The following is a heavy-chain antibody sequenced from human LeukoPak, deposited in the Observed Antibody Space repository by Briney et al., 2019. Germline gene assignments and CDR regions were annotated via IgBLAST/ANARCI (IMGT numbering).Heavy chain of an antibody. Sequence: PSETLSLTCTVSGGSISGTDLYWGWIRQPPGRGLEWIGYIYYSGSTNYNPSLKSRVTISVDTSKNQFSLKLSSVTAADTAVYYCASDSGSDYSNYFVYWGQGTLVTVSS. V-gene: IGHV4-61*05. CDR2: IYYSGST. CDR1: GGSISGTDLY. CDR3: ASDSGSDYSNYFVY. J-gene: IGHJ4*02. D-gene: IGHD4-11*01.